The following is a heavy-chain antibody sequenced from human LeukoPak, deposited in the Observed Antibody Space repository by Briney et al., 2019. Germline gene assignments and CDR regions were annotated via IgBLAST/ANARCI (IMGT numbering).Heavy chain of an antibody. D-gene: IGHD4-23*01. CDR3: ARDLSMTMVVTRDALDI. V-gene: IGHV1-2*06. Sequence: ASVKVSCKASGYSFTGYYMHWVRQAPGQGLEWMGRINSNSGGTNYAQKFQGRVTMTRDTSISTAYMELSSLRSDGTAVYYCARDLSMTMVVTRDALDIWGQGTMVTVSS. CDR1: GYSFTGYY. CDR2: INSNSGGT. J-gene: IGHJ3*02.